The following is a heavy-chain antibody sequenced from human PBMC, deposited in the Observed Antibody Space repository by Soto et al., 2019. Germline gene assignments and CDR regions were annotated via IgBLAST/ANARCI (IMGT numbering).Heavy chain of an antibody. CDR1: GFTFSTYA. Sequence: GGSLRLSCAASGFTFSTYAMSWVRQAPGKGLGWVSAISGSGTNTYYADSVKGRFTISRDNSKDTLYLQMNSLRAEDTAVYYCAKDLTGSTRYSSGLTDYWGQGTLVTVSS. D-gene: IGHD6-19*01. CDR2: ISGSGTNT. V-gene: IGHV3-23*01. CDR3: AKDLTGSTRYSSGLTDY. J-gene: IGHJ4*02.